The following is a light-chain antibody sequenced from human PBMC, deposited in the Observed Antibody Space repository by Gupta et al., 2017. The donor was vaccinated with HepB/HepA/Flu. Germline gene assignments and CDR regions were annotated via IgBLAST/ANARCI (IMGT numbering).Light chain of an antibody. CDR1: QVISSY. V-gene: IGKV1-9*01. J-gene: IGKJ4*01. Sequence: DIQLTQSPSFLSASVGDRVTITCRASQVISSYLAWYQQKPGKAPNLLIYAASTLQSGVPSRFSGSGSGTEFTLTISRLQPEDFATYYCQQLYSYPLTFGGGTKVEIK. CDR3: QQLYSYPLT. CDR2: AAS.